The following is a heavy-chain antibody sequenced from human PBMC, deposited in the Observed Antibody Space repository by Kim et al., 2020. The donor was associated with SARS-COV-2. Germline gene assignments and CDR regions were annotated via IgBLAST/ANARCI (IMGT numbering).Heavy chain of an antibody. CDR2: INQDGSAK. J-gene: IGHJ3*02. D-gene: IGHD1-26*01. Sequence: GGSLRLSCAASGFTFNNYWMSWVRQAPGEGLECVANINQDGSAKYYVGSVKGLFTVSRDNAENSLYLQMSGLRAEDTAVYYCARDLSGSKDAFDIWGQGTMVTVSS. V-gene: IGHV3-7*03. CDR1: GFTFNNYW. CDR3: ARDLSGSKDAFDI.